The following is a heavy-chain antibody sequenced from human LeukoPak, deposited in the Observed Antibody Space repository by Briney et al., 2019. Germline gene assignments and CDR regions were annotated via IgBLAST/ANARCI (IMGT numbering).Heavy chain of an antibody. Sequence: SETLSLTCTVSGYSISSGYYWGWIRQPPGKGLEWIGSIYHSGSTYYNPSLKSRVTISVDTSKNQFSLKLSSVTAADTAVYYCARARITISFYPAKHIDYWGQGTLVTVSS. CDR3: ARARITISFYPAKHIDY. CDR2: IYHSGST. CDR1: GYSISSGYY. J-gene: IGHJ4*02. V-gene: IGHV4-38-2*02. D-gene: IGHD3-3*01.